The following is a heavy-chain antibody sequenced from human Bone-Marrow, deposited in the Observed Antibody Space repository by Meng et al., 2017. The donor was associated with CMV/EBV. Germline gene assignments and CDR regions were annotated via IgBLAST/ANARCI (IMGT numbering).Heavy chain of an antibody. V-gene: IGHV1-8*01. CDR1: GYTFTTYD. CDR3: ARTRIEVEPDGRKIKYYNYGMDV. Sequence: ASGKVSCKASGYTFTTYDINWVRQATGQGLEWMGWMNPNSGNTGYAQKFQGRVTLTRVTSISTAYMELSSLTSDDTAVYYCARTRIEVEPDGRKIKYYNYGMDVWGQGTTVTVSS. J-gene: IGHJ6*02. CDR2: MNPNSGNT. D-gene: IGHD2-2*01.